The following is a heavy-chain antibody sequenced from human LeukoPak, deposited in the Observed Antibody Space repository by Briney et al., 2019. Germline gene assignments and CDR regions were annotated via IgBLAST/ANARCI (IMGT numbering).Heavy chain of an antibody. D-gene: IGHD2-2*02. J-gene: IGHJ3*02. Sequence: GGSLRLSCAGSGFTFSDFWMTWVRQTPGKGLEWVANIKEDGTEKNLVDSVKGRFTISRDNAKNSLYLQMNSLRAEDTAMYYCARTGPVGPAAIHAFDIWGQGTVVTVSS. CDR1: GFTFSDFW. CDR2: IKEDGTEK. V-gene: IGHV3-7*03. CDR3: ARTGPVGPAAIHAFDI.